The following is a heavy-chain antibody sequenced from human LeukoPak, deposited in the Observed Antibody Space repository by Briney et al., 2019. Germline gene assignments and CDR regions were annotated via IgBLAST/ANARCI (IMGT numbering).Heavy chain of an antibody. J-gene: IGHJ3*02. D-gene: IGHD6-6*01. Sequence: ASVKVSCKASGYTFTSYDINWVRQATGQGLEWMGWINPNSGGTNYAQKFQGRVTMTRDTSISTAYMELSRLRSDDTAVYYCARDRSRSSSSRARDAFDIWGQGTMVTVSS. CDR2: INPNSGGT. CDR1: GYTFTSYD. V-gene: IGHV1-2*02. CDR3: ARDRSRSSSSRARDAFDI.